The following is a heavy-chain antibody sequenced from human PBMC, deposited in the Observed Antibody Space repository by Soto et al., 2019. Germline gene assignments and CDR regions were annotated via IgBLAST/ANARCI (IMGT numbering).Heavy chain of an antibody. Sequence: GGSLRLSCAASGFTFSSYAMSWVRQAPGKGLEWVSAISGSGGSTYYADSVKGRFTISRDNSKNTLYLQMNSLRAEDTAVYYCAKDLIAARHGQNWFDPWGQGTLVTVSS. J-gene: IGHJ5*02. CDR1: GFTFSSYA. CDR3: AKDLIAARHGQNWFDP. V-gene: IGHV3-23*01. D-gene: IGHD6-6*01. CDR2: ISGSGGST.